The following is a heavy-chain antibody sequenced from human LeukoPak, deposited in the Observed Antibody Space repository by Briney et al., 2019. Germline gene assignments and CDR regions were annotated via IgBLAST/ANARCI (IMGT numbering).Heavy chain of an antibody. V-gene: IGHV3-74*01. J-gene: IGHJ4*02. CDR1: GFTFSSYW. CDR2: INSDGSST. D-gene: IGHD4-17*01. Sequence: GGSLRLSCAAAGFTFSSYWMHWVRQAPGKGLVWVSRINSDGSSTSYADSVKGRFTISRDNAKNTLYLQKNSLRAEDTAVYYCARDYGDYYFDYWGQGTLVTVSS. CDR3: ARDYGDYYFDY.